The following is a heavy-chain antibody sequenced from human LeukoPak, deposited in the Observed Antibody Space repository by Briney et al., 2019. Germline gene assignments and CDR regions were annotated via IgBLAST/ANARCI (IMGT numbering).Heavy chain of an antibody. Sequence: SETLSLTCTVSGGPISSYYWSWIRQPPGKGLEWIGYIYYSGGTNYNPSLKSRVTMSVDTSKNQFSLKLSSVTAADTAVYYCARAAYYYDSSGYTSFDYWGQGTLVTVSS. J-gene: IGHJ4*02. D-gene: IGHD3-22*01. CDR3: ARAAYYYDSSGYTSFDY. CDR2: IYYSGGT. CDR1: GGPISSYY. V-gene: IGHV4-59*12.